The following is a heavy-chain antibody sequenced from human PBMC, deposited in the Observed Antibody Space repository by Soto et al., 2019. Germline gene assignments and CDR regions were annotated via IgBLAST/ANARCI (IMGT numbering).Heavy chain of an antibody. CDR3: ARGVELRNLGYCSGGSCYYFDY. D-gene: IGHD2-15*01. CDR2: INPSGGST. CDR1: GYTFTSYY. J-gene: IGHJ4*02. V-gene: IGHV1-46*01. Sequence: ASVKVSCKASGYTFTSYYMHWVRQAPGQGLEWMGIINPSGGSTSYAQKFQGRVTMTRDTSTSTVYMELSSLRSEDTAVYYCARGVELRNLGYCSGGSCYYFDYWGQGTLVTVSS.